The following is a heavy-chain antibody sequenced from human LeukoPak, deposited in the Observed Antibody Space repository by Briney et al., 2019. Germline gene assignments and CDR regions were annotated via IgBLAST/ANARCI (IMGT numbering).Heavy chain of an antibody. CDR1: GGSISSGGYY. Sequence: SETLSLTCTVSGGSISSGGYYWSWIRQHPGKGLEWIGYIYYSGSTNYNPSLKSRVTISVDTSKNQFSLKLSSVTAADTAVYYCARGTRDLVVVAATVDYFDYWGQGTLVTVSS. V-gene: IGHV4-31*03. CDR2: IYYSGST. J-gene: IGHJ4*02. CDR3: ARGTRDLVVVAATVDYFDY. D-gene: IGHD2-15*01.